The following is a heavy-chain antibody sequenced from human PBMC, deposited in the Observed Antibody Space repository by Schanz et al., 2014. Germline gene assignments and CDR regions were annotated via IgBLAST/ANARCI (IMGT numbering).Heavy chain of an antibody. V-gene: IGHV1-18*01. CDR2: LSDSTADP. CDR3: AGATYSSSWYGGSEYFQH. CDR1: GYIFSSYA. J-gene: IGHJ1*01. D-gene: IGHD6-13*01. Sequence: QLVQSGAEFRKPGASVKVSCKASGYIFSSYAIHWVRQAPGQFPEGMGWLSDSTADPKYAQKVQGRVTMTTDTSTSTAYMELRSLRSDDTAVYYCAGATYSSSWYGGSEYFQHWGQGTLVTVSS.